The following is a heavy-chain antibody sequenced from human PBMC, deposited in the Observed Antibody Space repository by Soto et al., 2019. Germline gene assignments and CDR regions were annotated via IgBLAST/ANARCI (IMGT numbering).Heavy chain of an antibody. CDR3: ARERDCSGGSCYFNWFDP. J-gene: IGHJ5*02. Sequence: SETLSLTCTVSGGSISTYYWSWIRQPAGKGLEWIGRIYTSGSTNYNPSLKSRVTMSVDTSKSQFSLKLSSVTAADTALYYCARERDCSGGSCYFNWFDPWGQGTLVTVS. D-gene: IGHD2-15*01. V-gene: IGHV4-4*07. CDR2: IYTSGST. CDR1: GGSISTYY.